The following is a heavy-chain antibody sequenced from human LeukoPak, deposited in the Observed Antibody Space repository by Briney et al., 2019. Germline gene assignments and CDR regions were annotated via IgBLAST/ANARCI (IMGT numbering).Heavy chain of an antibody. V-gene: IGHV1-8*01. CDR3: ARGLIVGAAYYYYYMDG. Sequence: ASVKVSCKASGYTFTSYDINWVRQATGQGLEWMGWMNPNSGNTGYAQKFQGRVTMNRNTSISTAYMELSSLRSEDTAVYYCARGLIVGAAYYYYYMDGWGKGTTVTV. CDR1: GYTFTSYD. D-gene: IGHD1-26*01. J-gene: IGHJ6*03. CDR2: MNPNSGNT.